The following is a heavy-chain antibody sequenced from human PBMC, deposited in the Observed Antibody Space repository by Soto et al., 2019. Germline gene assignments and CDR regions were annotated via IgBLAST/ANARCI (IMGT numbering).Heavy chain of an antibody. CDR2: IYHSGST. CDR3: ARSHCSSTSCYGFY. D-gene: IGHD2-2*01. V-gene: IGHV4-4*02. CDR1: DVSISSDNW. J-gene: IGHJ4*02. Sequence: SETLSLTCAVSDVSISSDNWWSWVSQPPGRGLEWIGEIYHSGSTNYNSSLKSRVTISVDKSKNQFSLKLSSVTAADTAVYYCARSHCSSTSCYGFYWGQGTLVTVSS.